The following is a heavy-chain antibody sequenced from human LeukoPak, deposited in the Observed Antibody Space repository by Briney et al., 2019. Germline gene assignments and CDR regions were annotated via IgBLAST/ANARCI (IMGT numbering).Heavy chain of an antibody. J-gene: IGHJ4*02. CDR2: ISTSGSTM. CDR3: ARVVSENSGYQGY. V-gene: IGHV3-11*04. D-gene: IGHD3-22*01. CDR1: GFTFSAYY. Sequence: GGSLRLSCAASGFTFSAYYMSWIRQSPGNGLEWVSYISTSGSTMYYADSVKGRFTVSRDNAKNSLFLQMNSLRAEDTAVYYCARVVSENSGYQGYWGQGTLVTVSS.